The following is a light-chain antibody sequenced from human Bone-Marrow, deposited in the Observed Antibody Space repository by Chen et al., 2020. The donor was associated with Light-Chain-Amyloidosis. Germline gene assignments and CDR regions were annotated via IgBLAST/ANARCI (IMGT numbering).Light chain of an antibody. Sequence: EIGWTQSPGPLPLSPGEGANPSCRASQTISSNYLTWYQQKFGQAPRLLIYGSSSRATGIPDRFTGSGSGTDFTLTINRLEPEDFAMYYCQQYGTSPLTFGGGTKVEIK. CDR3: QQYGTSPLT. CDR2: GSS. V-gene: IGKV3-20*01. J-gene: IGKJ4*01. CDR1: QTISSNY.